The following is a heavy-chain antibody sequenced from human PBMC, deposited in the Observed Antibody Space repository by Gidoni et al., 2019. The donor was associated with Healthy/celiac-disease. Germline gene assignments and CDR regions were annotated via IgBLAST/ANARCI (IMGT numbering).Heavy chain of an antibody. D-gene: IGHD1-26*01. CDR2: ISSSSSYT. CDR3: ARVLGPEGIREWEPYAFDI. Sequence: QVQLVESGGGLVKPGGSLRLSCAASGFTFSAYYISWIRQAPGKGLEWVSYISSSSSYTNYADSVKGRFTISRDNAKNSLYLQMNSLRAEDTAVYYCARVLGPEGIREWEPYAFDIWGQGTMVTVSS. J-gene: IGHJ3*02. CDR1: GFTFSAYY. V-gene: IGHV3-11*05.